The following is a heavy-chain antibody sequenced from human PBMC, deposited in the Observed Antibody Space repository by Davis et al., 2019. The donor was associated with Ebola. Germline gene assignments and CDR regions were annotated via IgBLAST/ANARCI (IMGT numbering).Heavy chain of an antibody. Sequence: ASVKVSCKASGGTFSSYAISWVRQAPGQGLEWMAWINPNSGGTNYAQKFQGRVTMTRDTSISTAYMELSRLRSDDTAVYYCARRIAAAGTSILDYWGQGTLVTVSS. D-gene: IGHD6-13*01. V-gene: IGHV1-2*02. CDR3: ARRIAAAGTSILDY. CDR1: GGTFSSYA. CDR2: INPNSGGT. J-gene: IGHJ4*02.